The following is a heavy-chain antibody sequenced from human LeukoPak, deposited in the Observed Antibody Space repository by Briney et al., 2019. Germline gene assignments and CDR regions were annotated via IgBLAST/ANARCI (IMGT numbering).Heavy chain of an antibody. CDR3: ARVLRFKDDAFDI. V-gene: IGHV3-11*04. J-gene: IGHJ3*02. CDR1: GFTFSDYY. Sequence: PGGSLRLSCAASGFTFSDYYMSWIRQAPGKGLEWVSYISSSGSTIYYADSVKGRFTISRDNAKNSLYLQMNSLRAEDTAVYYCARVLRFKDDAFDIWGQGTMVTVSS. CDR2: ISSSGSTI. D-gene: IGHD5-12*01.